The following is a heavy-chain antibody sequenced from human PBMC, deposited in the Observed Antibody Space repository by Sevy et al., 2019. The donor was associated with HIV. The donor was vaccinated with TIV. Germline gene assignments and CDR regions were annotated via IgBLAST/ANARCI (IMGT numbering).Heavy chain of an antibody. Sequence: GGSLRLSCAASGFTFSSYGMHWVRQAPGKGLEWVAFIRYDGSNKYYADSVKGRFTISRDNSKNMLYLQMNSLRAEDTAVYYCAKDRRYYDSSGYYFDYWGQGTLVTVSS. D-gene: IGHD3-22*01. V-gene: IGHV3-30*02. CDR2: IRYDGSNK. CDR3: AKDRRYYDSSGYYFDY. J-gene: IGHJ4*02. CDR1: GFTFSSYG.